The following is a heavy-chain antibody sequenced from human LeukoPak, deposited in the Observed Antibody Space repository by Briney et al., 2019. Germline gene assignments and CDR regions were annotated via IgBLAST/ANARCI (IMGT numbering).Heavy chain of an antibody. CDR2: ISPTGSTT. J-gene: IGHJ4*02. Sequence: GGSLRLSCITSGSSFSGHWMHWAPQLPGKGLVWVSRISPTGSTTSYADSVKGRFTVSRDNAKNTLYLQVNNLRAEDTAVYYCARGPNSNWSGLDFWGQGTLLTVSS. CDR3: ARGPNSNWSGLDF. CDR1: GSSFSGHW. D-gene: IGHD6-6*01. V-gene: IGHV3-74*01.